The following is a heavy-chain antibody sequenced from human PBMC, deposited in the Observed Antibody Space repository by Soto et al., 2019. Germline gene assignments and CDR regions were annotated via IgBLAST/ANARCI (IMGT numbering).Heavy chain of an antibody. J-gene: IGHJ6*03. CDR2: ISGSGGST. CDR3: AKVAYDSSSGYYYYMDV. Sequence: GGSLRLSCATSGFTVSNYAMSWVRQAPGKGLEWVSAISGSGGSTYYADSVKGRFTISRDNSKNTLYLQMNSLRAEDTAVYYCAKVAYDSSSGYYYYMDVWGKGTTVTVSS. D-gene: IGHD6-6*01. V-gene: IGHV3-23*01. CDR1: GFTVSNYA.